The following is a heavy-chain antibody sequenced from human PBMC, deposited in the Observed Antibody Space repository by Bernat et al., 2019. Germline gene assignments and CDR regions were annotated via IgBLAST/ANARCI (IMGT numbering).Heavy chain of an antibody. J-gene: IGHJ4*02. CDR1: GFTFSSYS. CDR3: ARRLSSSWDY. Sequence: EVQLVESGGGLVKPGGSLRLSCAASGFTFSSYSRNWVRQAPGKGLEWVSSISSSSSYIYYADSVKGRFTISRDNAKNSLYLQMNSLRAEDTAVYYCARRLSSSWDYWGQGTLVTVSS. CDR2: ISSSSSYI. V-gene: IGHV3-21*01. D-gene: IGHD6-13*01.